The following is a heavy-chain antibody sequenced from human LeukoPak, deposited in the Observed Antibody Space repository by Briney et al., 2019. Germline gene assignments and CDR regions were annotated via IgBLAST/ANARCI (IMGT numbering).Heavy chain of an antibody. V-gene: IGHV3-7*01. CDR2: IRQDGSEI. J-gene: IGHJ4*02. Sequence: PGGSLRLSCAASGFIFSNYWMSWVRQAPGKGLEWVANIRQDGSEIYYVDSVKGRFTISRDNAKNSLYLQMNSLRAEDTAVYYCARAHSGSYLLGYWGQGTLVTVSS. D-gene: IGHD1-26*01. CDR3: ARAHSGSYLLGY. CDR1: GFIFSNYW.